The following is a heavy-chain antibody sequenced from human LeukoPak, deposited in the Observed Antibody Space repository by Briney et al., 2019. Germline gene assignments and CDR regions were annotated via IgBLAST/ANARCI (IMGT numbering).Heavy chain of an antibody. Sequence: GGSLRLSCAASGFTFSSYGMSWVRQAPGKGLEWVSAISGSGGSTYYADSVKGRFTISRDNSKNTLYLQMNSLRAEDTAVYYCARDGSLGGYYYYYMDVWGKGTTVTVSS. CDR3: ARDGSLGGYYYYYMDV. CDR1: GFTFSSYG. J-gene: IGHJ6*03. D-gene: IGHD3-16*01. CDR2: ISGSGGST. V-gene: IGHV3-23*01.